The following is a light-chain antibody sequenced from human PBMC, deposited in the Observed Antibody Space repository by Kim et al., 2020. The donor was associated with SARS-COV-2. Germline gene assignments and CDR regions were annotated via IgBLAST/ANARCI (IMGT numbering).Light chain of an antibody. CDR2: TSH. J-gene: IGLJ3*02. CDR1: SSNVGRNT. Sequence: QAVLTQPPSASGTPGQRVTISCSGSSSNVGRNTVNWYQQLPGTAPRLLIHTSHQRPSGVPDRFSGSKSGTSGSLAISGLQSEDEADYYCSTWDDSLSVWVFGGGTQLTVL. CDR3: STWDDSLSVWV. V-gene: IGLV1-44*01.